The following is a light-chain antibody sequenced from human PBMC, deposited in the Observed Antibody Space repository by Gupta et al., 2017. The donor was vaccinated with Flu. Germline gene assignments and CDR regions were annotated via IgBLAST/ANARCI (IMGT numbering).Light chain of an antibody. V-gene: IGLV2-23*01. J-gene: IGLJ3*02. Sequence: QSALTQPASVSASPGQSITISCTGTSSDVGSYNLVSWYQQHPGKAPKLMIYEGSKRPSGVSNRFSGSKSGNTAFLTISGLQAEDEAYYYCCSYAGSSTSWVFGGGTKLTVL. CDR2: EGS. CDR3: CSYAGSSTSWV. CDR1: SSDVGSYNL.